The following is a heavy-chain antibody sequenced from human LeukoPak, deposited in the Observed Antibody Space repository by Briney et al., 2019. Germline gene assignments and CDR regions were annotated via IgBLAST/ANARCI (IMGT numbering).Heavy chain of an antibody. V-gene: IGHV1-18*01. J-gene: IGHJ5*02. CDR2: ISAYNGNT. Sequence: ASVKVSCKASGYTFTSYGISWVRQAPGQGLEWMGWISAYNGNTNYAQKLQGRVTMTTDTSTSTAYMELRSLRSDDTAVYYCARDPGLFIAAAGPDWFDPWGQGTLVTVSS. D-gene: IGHD6-13*01. CDR3: ARDPGLFIAAAGPDWFDP. CDR1: GYTFTSYG.